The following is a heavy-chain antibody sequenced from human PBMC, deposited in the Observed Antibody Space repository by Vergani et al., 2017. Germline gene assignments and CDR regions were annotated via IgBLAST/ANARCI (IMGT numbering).Heavy chain of an antibody. CDR3: ARLYYND. J-gene: IGHJ4*02. Sequence: QVQLVQSGAEVKKPGSSVKVSCKASGATFRSNTISWVRQVPGQGLEWMGRIIPVLGKTKYAQDFQGRLTITADTSTSTAYMELTSLRSQDTAVYYCARLYYNDWGQGTLVTVSS. V-gene: IGHV1-69*02. CDR2: IIPVLGKT. D-gene: IGHD3-10*01. CDR1: GATFRSNT.